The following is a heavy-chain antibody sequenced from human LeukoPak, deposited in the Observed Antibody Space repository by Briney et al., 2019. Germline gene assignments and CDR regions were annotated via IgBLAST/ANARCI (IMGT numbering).Heavy chain of an antibody. J-gene: IGHJ4*02. CDR3: ATGMASSGWGLVD. D-gene: IGHD6-19*01. CDR2: IIPIFGTA. Sequence: SVKVSCKASGGTFSSYAISWVRQAPGQGLEWMGRIIPIFGTANYAQKFQGRVTITTDESTSTAYMELSSLRSEDTAVYYCATGMASSGWGLVDWGQGTLVTVSS. CDR1: GGTFSSYA. V-gene: IGHV1-69*05.